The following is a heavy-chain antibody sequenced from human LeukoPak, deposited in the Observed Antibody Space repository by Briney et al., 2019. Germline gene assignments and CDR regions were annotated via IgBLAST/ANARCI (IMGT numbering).Heavy chain of an antibody. V-gene: IGHV1-2*02. CDR2: INPNSGGT. Sequence: ASVKVSCKASGYTFTGYYMHWVRQAPGQGPEWMGWINPNSGGTNYAQKFQGRVTMTRDTSISTAYMELSRLRSDDTAVYYCARSRNYYYYMDVWGKGTTVTVSS. J-gene: IGHJ6*03. CDR1: GYTFTGYY. CDR3: ARSRNYYYYMDV.